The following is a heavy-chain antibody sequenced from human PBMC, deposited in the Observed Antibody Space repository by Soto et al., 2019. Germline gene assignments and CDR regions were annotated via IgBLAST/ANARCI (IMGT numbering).Heavy chain of an antibody. J-gene: IGHJ4*02. CDR1: GYTFTSYR. CDR2: ISAYNGNT. Sequence: QVQLVQSGAEVKKPGASVKVSCKASGYTFTSYRISWVRQAPGQGLEWMGWISAYNGNTNYAQKLQGRVTMTTDTSTSTAYMELRSLRSDDTAVYYCARESAGYCSGGSCYSGGDYWGQGTLVTVSS. V-gene: IGHV1-18*01. CDR3: ARESAGYCSGGSCYSGGDY. D-gene: IGHD2-15*01.